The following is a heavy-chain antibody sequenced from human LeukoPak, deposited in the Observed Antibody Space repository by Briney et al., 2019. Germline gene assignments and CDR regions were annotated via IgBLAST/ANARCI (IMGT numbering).Heavy chain of an antibody. J-gene: IGHJ4*02. V-gene: IGHV1-69*13. CDR1: GGSFRDYA. D-gene: IGHD6-13*01. Sequence: SVKVSCKASGGSFRDYAISWVRRAPGQGLQWLGGIVPMFGTANYAQQLQGRVTITADESTTTVYMELNSLRSEDTAGYYCARDLAAAGIGEFDSWGQGTLVTVSS. CDR2: IVPMFGTA. CDR3: ARDLAAAGIGEFDS.